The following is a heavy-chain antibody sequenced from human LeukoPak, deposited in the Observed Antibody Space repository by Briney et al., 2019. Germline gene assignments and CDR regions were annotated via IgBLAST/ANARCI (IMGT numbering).Heavy chain of an antibody. CDR2: ISSSSSYI. J-gene: IGHJ4*02. CDR1: GFTFGSYS. Sequence: GGSLRLSCAASGFTFGSYSMNWVSQAPGKGMEGVASISSSSSYINYADSVKGRLTISRDNAKNSLYLQMNSLRAEDTAVYYCARSRDRYNFGYWGQGTLVTVSS. V-gene: IGHV3-21*01. D-gene: IGHD5-24*01. CDR3: ARSRDRYNFGY.